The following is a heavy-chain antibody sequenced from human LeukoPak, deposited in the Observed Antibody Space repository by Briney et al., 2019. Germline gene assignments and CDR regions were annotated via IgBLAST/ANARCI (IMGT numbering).Heavy chain of an antibody. CDR3: AKNFYGDYNVFFDY. CDR1: GFTFSSYN. Sequence: GGSLRLSCADSGFTFSSYNMHWVRQAPGKGLEWVAVFSYDGSTKYYADSVRGRFTISRDNSKSTLYLQMNSLRAEDTAIYYCAKNFYGDYNVFFDYWGQGTLVTVSS. J-gene: IGHJ4*02. CDR2: FSYDGSTK. V-gene: IGHV3-30-3*01. D-gene: IGHD4-17*01.